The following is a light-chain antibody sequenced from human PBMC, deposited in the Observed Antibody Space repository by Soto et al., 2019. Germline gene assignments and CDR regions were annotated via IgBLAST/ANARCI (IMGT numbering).Light chain of an antibody. V-gene: IGLV2-14*03. CDR2: DVT. Sequence: QSALTQPASVSGSPGQSITISCTGTSSDVGGHDYVSWYQQHPGRAPKLLIYDVTNRPSGVSNRFSGSKSGNTASLTISGLQAEDEADYYCSSYTGSSTHVFGTGTKVTVL. J-gene: IGLJ1*01. CDR3: SSYTGSSTHV. CDR1: SSDVGGHDY.